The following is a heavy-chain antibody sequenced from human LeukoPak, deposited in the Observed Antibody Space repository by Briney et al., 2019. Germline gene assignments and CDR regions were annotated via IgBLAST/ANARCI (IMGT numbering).Heavy chain of an antibody. V-gene: IGHV4-39*01. J-gene: IGHJ4*02. Sequence: SETLSLTCTVSGGSISSSYYYWGWIRQPPGKGLEWIGSIYYSGSTYYQPPLKSRVTISIDTSKNQFSLKLSSVTAADTAVCYCARHRGGYVDYWGQGTLVTVSS. CDR1: GGSISSSYYY. CDR3: ARHRGGYVDY. D-gene: IGHD2-15*01. CDR2: IYYSGST.